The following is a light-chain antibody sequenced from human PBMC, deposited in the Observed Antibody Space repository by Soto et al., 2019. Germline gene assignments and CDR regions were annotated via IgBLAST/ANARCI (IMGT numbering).Light chain of an antibody. CDR2: DIA. CDR1: SSDVGNYDY. Sequence: QSALTQPRSVSGSPGQSVTISCTGTSSDVGNYDYVSWYQQHPGMAPQLIIYDIAKRPSGVPDRFSGSKFGNTASLTISVLQAEDEADYYCCSYAGSYSWVFGGGTKLTVL. V-gene: IGLV2-11*01. CDR3: CSYAGSYSWV. J-gene: IGLJ3*02.